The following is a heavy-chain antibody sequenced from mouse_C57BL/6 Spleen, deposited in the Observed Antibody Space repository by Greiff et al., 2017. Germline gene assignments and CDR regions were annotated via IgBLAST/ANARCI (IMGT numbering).Heavy chain of an antibody. D-gene: IGHD1-1*01. CDR3: ARSGHYYGSTFDY. V-gene: IGHV1-64*01. Sequence: QVQLQQPGAELVKPGASVKLSCKASGYTFTSYWMHWVKQRPGQGLEWIGKIGPGSGSTYYNEKFKGKATLTADKSSSTAYMQLSSLTSEDSAVYFCARSGHYYGSTFDYWGQGTTLTVSS. CDR2: IGPGSGST. CDR1: GYTFTSYW. J-gene: IGHJ2*01.